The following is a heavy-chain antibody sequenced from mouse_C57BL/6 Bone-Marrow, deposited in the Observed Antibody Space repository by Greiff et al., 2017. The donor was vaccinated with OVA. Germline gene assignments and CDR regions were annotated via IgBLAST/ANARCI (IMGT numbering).Heavy chain of an antibody. CDR3: ARGGLETVVGDD. CDR1: GYAFSSSW. D-gene: IGHD1-1*01. J-gene: IGHJ2*01. Sequence: VQLQQSGPELVKPGASVKISCKASGYAFSSSWMNWVKQRTGQGLEWIGRIYPGDGDTNYNGKFKGKATLTADKSSSTAYMQLSSLTSEDSAVYFCARGGLETVVGDDWGQGTTLSVSS. V-gene: IGHV1-82*01. CDR2: IYPGDGDT.